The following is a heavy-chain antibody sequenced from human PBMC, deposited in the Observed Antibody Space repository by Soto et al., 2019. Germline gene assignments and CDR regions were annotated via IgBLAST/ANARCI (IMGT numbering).Heavy chain of an antibody. Sequence: GGSLRLSCAASGFTFSSYGMHWVRQAPGKGLEWVAVISYDGSNKYYADSVKGRFTISRDNSKNTPYLQMNSLRAEDTAVYYCAKDGRDFDYWGQGTLVTVSS. V-gene: IGHV3-30*18. CDR1: GFTFSSYG. CDR3: AKDGRDFDY. CDR2: ISYDGSNK. J-gene: IGHJ4*02.